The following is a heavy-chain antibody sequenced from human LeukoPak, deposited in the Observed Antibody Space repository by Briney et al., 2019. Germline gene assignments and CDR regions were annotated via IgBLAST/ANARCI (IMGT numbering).Heavy chain of an antibody. Sequence: GGSLRLSCAASGFTFSNAWMSWVRQAPGKGLEWVGRIKSKTDGGTTDYAAPVKGRFTISRDDSKNTLYLQKNSLKTEDTAVYYCTTGGLNVILTGYYNRGSYYYGMDVWGKGTTVTVSS. CDR2: IKSKTDGGTT. CDR3: TTGGLNVILTGYYNRGSYYYGMDV. J-gene: IGHJ6*04. V-gene: IGHV3-15*01. D-gene: IGHD3-9*01. CDR1: GFTFSNAW.